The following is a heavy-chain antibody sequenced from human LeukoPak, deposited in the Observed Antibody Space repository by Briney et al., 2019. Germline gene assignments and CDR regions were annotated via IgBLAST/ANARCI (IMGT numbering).Heavy chain of an antibody. D-gene: IGHD5-24*01. Sequence: GGSLRLSCAASGFSFGDYSMNWVRQAPGKGLEGISYIGISSGNTYYADSVKGRFTISGDKARDSLYLQMNSLRVEDTAVYYCARDYKYAFDNWGQGTLVPVSS. CDR3: ARDYKYAFDN. V-gene: IGHV3-48*01. CDR1: GFSFGDYS. CDR2: IGISSGNT. J-gene: IGHJ4*02.